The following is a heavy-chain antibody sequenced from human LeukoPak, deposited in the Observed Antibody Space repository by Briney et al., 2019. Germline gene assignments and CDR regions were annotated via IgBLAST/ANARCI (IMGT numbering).Heavy chain of an antibody. CDR3: ARDKEQLVNYYYMDV. CDR2: ISSSSYI. Sequence: GGSLRLSCAASGFTFSSYSMNWVRQAPGKGLEWVSSISSSSYIYYADSVKGRFTISRDNAKNSLYLQMNSLRAEDTAVYYCARDKEQLVNYYYMDVWGKGTTVTVSS. D-gene: IGHD6-13*01. CDR1: GFTFSSYS. J-gene: IGHJ6*03. V-gene: IGHV3-21*01.